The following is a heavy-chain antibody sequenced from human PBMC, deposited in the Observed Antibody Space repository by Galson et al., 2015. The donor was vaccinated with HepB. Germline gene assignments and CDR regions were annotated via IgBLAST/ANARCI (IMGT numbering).Heavy chain of an antibody. J-gene: IGHJ2*01. CDR3: ARDPMTEYGDYGAWYFDL. CDR1: GYTFTSYY. V-gene: IGHV1-46*04. CDR2: INPSGGST. D-gene: IGHD4-17*01. Sequence: SVKVSCKASGYTFTSYYMHWVRQAPGQGLEWMGIINPSGGSTSYAQKLQGRVTMTRDTSTSTVYMELSSLRSEDTAVYYCARDPMTEYGDYGAWYFDLWGRGTLVTVSS.